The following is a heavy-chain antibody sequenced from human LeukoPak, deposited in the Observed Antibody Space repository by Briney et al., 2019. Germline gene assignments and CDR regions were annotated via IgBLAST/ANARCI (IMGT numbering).Heavy chain of an antibody. J-gene: IGHJ4*02. CDR3: ARDSGGSCGY. CDR1: GFTFSSYA. Sequence: PGRSLRLSCAASGFTFSSYAMHWVRQAPGKGLEWVAVISYDGSNKYYADSVKGRFTISRDISKNTLYLQMNSLRAEDTAVYYCARDSGGSCGYWGQGTLVTVSS. V-gene: IGHV3-30-3*01. D-gene: IGHD2-15*01. CDR2: ISYDGSNK.